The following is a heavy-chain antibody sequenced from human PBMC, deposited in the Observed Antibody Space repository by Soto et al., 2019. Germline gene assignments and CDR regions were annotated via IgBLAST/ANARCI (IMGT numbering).Heavy chain of an antibody. J-gene: IGHJ4*02. Sequence: SETLSLTCTVSGGSVSSGSYYWSWLRQPPGKGLEWIASIYYSGGTYYNPSLKSRVTISVDTSKNQIALRVNSVTAADTAVFYCARSSRRTSIAAADCWGQGTLVTVSS. D-gene: IGHD6-13*01. CDR1: GGSVSSGSYY. CDR3: ARSSRRTSIAAADC. V-gene: IGHV4-39*01. CDR2: IYYSGGT.